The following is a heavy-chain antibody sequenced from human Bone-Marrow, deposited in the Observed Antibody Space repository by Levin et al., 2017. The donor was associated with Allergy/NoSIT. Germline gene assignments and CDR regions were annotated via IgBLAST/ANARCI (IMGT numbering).Heavy chain of an antibody. Sequence: RPSETLSLTCTVSGASVTTYYWSWIRQPPRKTLEWIGYISYTGKTYYNPSLRSRATISVDTSKNEVSLKLSFVTAADTAMYYCARDGTGGAANQDVWGQGTSVTVSS. CDR1: GASVTTYY. D-gene: IGHD1-14*01. CDR3: ARDGTGGAANQDV. CDR2: ISYTGKT. J-gene: IGHJ6*02. V-gene: IGHV4-59*02.